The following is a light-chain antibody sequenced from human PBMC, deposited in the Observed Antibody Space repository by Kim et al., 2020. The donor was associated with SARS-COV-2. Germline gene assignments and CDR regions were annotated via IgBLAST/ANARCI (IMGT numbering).Light chain of an antibody. J-gene: IGLJ1*01. CDR1: SSNIGSNY. V-gene: IGLV1-47*01. CDR3: AAWDDSLSALV. CDR2: RNN. Sequence: QSVLTQPPSASGTPGQRVTISSSGSSSNIGSNYVYWYQQFPGTAPKLLIYRNNQRPSGVPDRFSGSKSGTSAFLAISGLRSEDEADYYCAAWDDSLSALVFGTGTKVTVL.